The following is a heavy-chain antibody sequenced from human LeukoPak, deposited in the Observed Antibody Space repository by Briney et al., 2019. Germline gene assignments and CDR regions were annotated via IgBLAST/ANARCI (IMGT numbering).Heavy chain of an antibody. D-gene: IGHD3-3*01. CDR2: VHLDGRT. V-gene: IGHV4-4*02. J-gene: IGHJ4*02. CDR1: GGSVTSTNW. Sequence: SWTLSLTCGVSGGSVTSTNWWTWVPQPPGKGLEWIGEVHLDGRTNYNPSLKSRLTMSVDLSENYISLKLTSVTAADTAVYYCAREGGFYRPLDYSGQGTLVTVSS. CDR3: AREGGFYRPLDY.